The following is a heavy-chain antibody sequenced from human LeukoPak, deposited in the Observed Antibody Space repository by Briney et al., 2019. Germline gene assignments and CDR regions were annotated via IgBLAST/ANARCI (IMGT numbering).Heavy chain of an antibody. D-gene: IGHD1-26*01. CDR3: ARVEYSGSPEAAFDI. Sequence: ASVKVSCKASGYTFTGYYKHWVRQAPGQGLEWMGWINPNSGGTNYAQKFQGWVTMTRDTSISTAYMELSRLRSDDTAVYYCARVEYSGSPEAAFDIWGQGTMVTVSS. CDR2: INPNSGGT. J-gene: IGHJ3*02. CDR1: GYTFTGYY. V-gene: IGHV1-2*04.